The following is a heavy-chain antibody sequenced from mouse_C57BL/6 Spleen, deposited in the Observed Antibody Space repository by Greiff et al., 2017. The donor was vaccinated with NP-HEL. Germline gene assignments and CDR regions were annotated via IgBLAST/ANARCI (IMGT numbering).Heavy chain of an antibody. V-gene: IGHV1-82*01. CDR3: ARDGYYVFYFDY. D-gene: IGHD2-3*01. CDR2: IYPGDGDT. Sequence: VQLQESGPELVKPGASVKISCKASGYAFSSSWMNWVKQRPGKGLEWIGRIYPGDGDTNYNGKFKGKATLTADKSSSTAYMQLSSLTSADSAVYFCARDGYYVFYFDYWGQGTTLTVSS. J-gene: IGHJ2*01. CDR1: GYAFSSSW.